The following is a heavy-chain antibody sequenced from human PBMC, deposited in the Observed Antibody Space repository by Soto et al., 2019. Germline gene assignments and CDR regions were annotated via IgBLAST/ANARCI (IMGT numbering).Heavy chain of an antibody. J-gene: IGHJ5*02. CDR3: ARRPGSWFDP. V-gene: IGHV5-51*01. Sequence: GESLKISCKASGYSFTTSWIGWVRQMPGKGLEWMGIIFPSDSDTRYSPSFQGQVTISVDKSVSTAYLQWSSLKASDSAMYYCARRPGSWFDPWGQGTLVTVSS. CDR1: GYSFTTSW. D-gene: IGHD3-10*01. CDR2: IFPSDSDT.